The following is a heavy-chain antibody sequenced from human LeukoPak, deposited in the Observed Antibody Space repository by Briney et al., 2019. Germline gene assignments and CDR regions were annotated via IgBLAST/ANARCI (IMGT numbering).Heavy chain of an antibody. J-gene: IGHJ4*02. CDR1: GFAFSDYY. Sequence: NAGGSLRLSCAASGFAFSDYYMSWIRQAPGKGLEWVSYISSSGSTIYYADSVKGRFTISRDNAKNSLYLQMNSLRADDTAVYYCASDRAYSQFDYWGQGTLVTVSS. CDR3: ASDRAYSQFDY. CDR2: ISSSGSTI. V-gene: IGHV3-11*04. D-gene: IGHD2-15*01.